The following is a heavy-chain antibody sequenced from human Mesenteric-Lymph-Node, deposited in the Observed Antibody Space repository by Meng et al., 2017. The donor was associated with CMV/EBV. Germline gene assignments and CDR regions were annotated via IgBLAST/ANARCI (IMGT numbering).Heavy chain of an antibody. CDR3: AKDINYDFWSGYYDAPYGMDV. V-gene: IGHV3-9*01. CDR2: ISWNSNSI. D-gene: IGHD3-3*01. J-gene: IGHJ6*02. CDR1: GFSFDDYA. Sequence: SLKISCAASGFSFDDYAMHWVRQVPGKGLEWVSGISWNSNSIGYADSVKGRFTISRDNAKNSLYLQMNSLRAEDTALYYCAKDINYDFWSGYYDAPYGMDVWGQGTTVTVSS.